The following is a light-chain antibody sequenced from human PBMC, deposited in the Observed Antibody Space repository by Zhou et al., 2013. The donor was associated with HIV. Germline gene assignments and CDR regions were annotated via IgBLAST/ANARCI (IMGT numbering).Light chain of an antibody. V-gene: IGKV3-15*01. CDR1: QSVASN. CDR3: QQYHNWPPALT. CDR2: GVS. Sequence: EIVMTQSPATLSVSPGERATLSCRASQSVASNLAWYQQKPGQAPRLLIYGVSTRAAGVPARFSGSGAWTEFTLTISSMQSEDFAAYYCQQYHNWPPALTFGGGTKVEIK. J-gene: IGKJ4*01.